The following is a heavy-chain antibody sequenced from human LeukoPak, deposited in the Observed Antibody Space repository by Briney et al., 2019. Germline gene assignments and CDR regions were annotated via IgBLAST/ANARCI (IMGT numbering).Heavy chain of an antibody. V-gene: IGHV4-30-4*01. CDR1: GGSISSGDYY. CDR3: ARGYCSGGSCYSGRALDC. Sequence: SETLSLTCTVSGGSISSGDYYWSWIRQPPGKGLEWIGYIYYSGSTYYNPSLKSRVTISVDTSKNQFSLKLSSVTAADTAVYYCARGYCSGGSCYSGRALDCWGQGTLVTVSS. CDR2: IYYSGST. D-gene: IGHD2-15*01. J-gene: IGHJ4*02.